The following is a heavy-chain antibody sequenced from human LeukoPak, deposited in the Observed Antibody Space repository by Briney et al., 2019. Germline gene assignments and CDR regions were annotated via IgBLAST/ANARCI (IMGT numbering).Heavy chain of an antibody. CDR1: RFTFSTYS. J-gene: IGHJ3*02. CDR2: TSTSSSYI. V-gene: IGHV3-21*01. CDR3: ARDPGTTQTLHDAFDI. Sequence: GGSLRLSCAASRFTFSTYSMNWVRQAPGKGLEWVSFTSTSSSYIYYADSVKGRFTISRDNARNSLYLQMNSLRAEDTAVYYCARDPGTTQTLHDAFDIWGQGTMVTVSS. D-gene: IGHD1-7*01.